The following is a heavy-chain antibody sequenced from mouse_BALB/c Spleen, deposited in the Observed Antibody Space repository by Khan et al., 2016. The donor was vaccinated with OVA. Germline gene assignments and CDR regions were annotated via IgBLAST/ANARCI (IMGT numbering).Heavy chain of an antibody. Sequence: EVELVESGGGLVKPGGSLKLSCAASGFTFSTYAMSWVRQTPEKRLEWVATISSDGDYTYFPDNVTGRFTISRDNAKNTLCLQMTSLRSEDTAMYYRARAPDGNFAYWGQGTLVTVSA. V-gene: IGHV5-9-3*01. CDR2: ISSDGDYT. D-gene: IGHD2-1*01. J-gene: IGHJ3*01. CDR3: ARAPDGNFAY. CDR1: GFTFSTYA.